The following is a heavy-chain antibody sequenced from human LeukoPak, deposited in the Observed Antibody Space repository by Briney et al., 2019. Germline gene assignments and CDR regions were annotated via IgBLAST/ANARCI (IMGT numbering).Heavy chain of an antibody. Sequence: SETLSLTCAVSGYSISSGYYRGWIRQPPGKGLEWIGSIYHSGSTYYNPSLKSRVTISVDTAKNQFSLKLSSVTAADTSVYYCARQGDYDFWSGYYHRYFDYWGQGTLVTVSS. CDR1: GYSISSGYY. CDR3: ARQGDYDFWSGYYHRYFDY. CDR2: IYHSGST. J-gene: IGHJ4*02. D-gene: IGHD3-3*01. V-gene: IGHV4-38-2*01.